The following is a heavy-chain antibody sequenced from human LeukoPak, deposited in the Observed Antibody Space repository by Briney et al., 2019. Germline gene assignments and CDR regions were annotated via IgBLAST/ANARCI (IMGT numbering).Heavy chain of an antibody. V-gene: IGHV3-48*03. J-gene: IGHJ4*02. CDR1: GFTFSSYE. CDR3: ARVSGSYGRYYFDY. D-gene: IGHD1-26*01. Sequence: GGSLRLSCAASGFTFSSYEMNWVRQAPGKVLEWVSYISSSGSTIYYADSVKGRFTISRDNAKNSLYLQMNSLRAEDTAVYYCARVSGSYGRYYFDYWGQGTLVTVSS. CDR2: ISSSGSTI.